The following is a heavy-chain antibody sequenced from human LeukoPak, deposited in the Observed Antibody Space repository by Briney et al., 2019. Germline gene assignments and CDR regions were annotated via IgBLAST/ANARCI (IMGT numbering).Heavy chain of an antibody. J-gene: IGHJ4*02. V-gene: IGHV1-2*02. CDR2: INPNSGGT. CDR1: GYTFTGYY. Sequence: ASVKVSCKASGYTFTGYYMHWVRQAPGQGLGWMGWINPNSGGTNYAQKFQGRATMTRDTSISTAYMELSRLRSDDTAVYYCARQDLTPRTFDYWGQGTLVTVSS. CDR3: ARQDLTPRTFDY.